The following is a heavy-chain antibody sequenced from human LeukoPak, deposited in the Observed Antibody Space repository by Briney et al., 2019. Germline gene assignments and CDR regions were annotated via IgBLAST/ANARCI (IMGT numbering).Heavy chain of an antibody. CDR1: GLTFSNAW. Sequence: GGSLRLSCTASGLTFSNAWMSWVRQAPEKGLEWVGRIKSKTDYGTTDYAAPVKGRFTISRDDSKNTLYLQMNSLRTEDTAVYYCTTAVAVAGSTYFDYWGQGTLVTVSS. CDR3: TTAVAVAGSTYFDY. J-gene: IGHJ4*02. D-gene: IGHD6-19*01. V-gene: IGHV3-15*01. CDR2: IKSKTDYGTT.